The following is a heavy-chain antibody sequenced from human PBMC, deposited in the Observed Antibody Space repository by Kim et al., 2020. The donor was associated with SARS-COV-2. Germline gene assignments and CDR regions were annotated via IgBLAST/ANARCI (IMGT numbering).Heavy chain of an antibody. CDR2: INAGNGNT. CDR1: GYTFTSYA. Sequence: ASVKVSCKASGYTFTSYAMHWVRQAPGQRLEWMGWINAGNGNTKYSQKFQGRVTITRDTSASTAYMELSSLRSEDTAVYYCAREEAVFDVLLWFGELDYWGQGTLVTVSS. CDR3: AREEAVFDVLLWFGELDY. V-gene: IGHV1-3*01. J-gene: IGHJ4*02. D-gene: IGHD3-10*01.